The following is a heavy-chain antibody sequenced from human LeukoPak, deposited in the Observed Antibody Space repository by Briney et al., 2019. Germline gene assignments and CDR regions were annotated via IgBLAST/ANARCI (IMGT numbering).Heavy chain of an antibody. Sequence: ASVKVSCKASGYTFTGYYMHWVRQAPGQGLEWMGWINPNSGGINYAQKFQGRVTMTRDTSISTAYMELSRLRSDDTAVYYCARDYLFDYYGSASFDYWGQGTMLTVS. CDR1: GYTFTGYY. D-gene: IGHD3-10*01. V-gene: IGHV1-2*02. J-gene: IGHJ4*02. CDR2: INPNSGGI. CDR3: ARDYLFDYYGSASFDY.